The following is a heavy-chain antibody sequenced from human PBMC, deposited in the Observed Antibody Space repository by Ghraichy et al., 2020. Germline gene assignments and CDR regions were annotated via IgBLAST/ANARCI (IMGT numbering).Heavy chain of an antibody. CDR1: GFTFSSYW. V-gene: IGHV3-7*01. Sequence: GGSLRLSCAASGFTFSSYWMSWVRQAPGKGLEWVANIKQDGSEKYYVDSVKGRFTISRDNAKNSLYLQMNSLRAEDTAVYYCARISSSWYGEAFDIWGQGTMVTVSS. CDR2: IKQDGSEK. J-gene: IGHJ3*02. D-gene: IGHD6-13*01. CDR3: ARISSSWYGEAFDI.